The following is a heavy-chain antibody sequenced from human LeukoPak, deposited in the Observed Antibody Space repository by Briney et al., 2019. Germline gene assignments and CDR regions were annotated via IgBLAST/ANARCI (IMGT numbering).Heavy chain of an antibody. D-gene: IGHD1-1*01. V-gene: IGHV3-48*01. J-gene: IGHJ4*02. CDR1: GFTFSSYW. CDR3: ARPLTTNWYPGFDY. CDR2: ISSSSSGTT. Sequence: GGSLRLSCAASGFTFSSYWMSWVRQPPGKGPEWISYISSSSSGTTYYADSVRGRFTISRDNAKSSLYLQMNSVGVEDTAVYYCARPLTTNWYPGFDYWGQGTLVTVSS.